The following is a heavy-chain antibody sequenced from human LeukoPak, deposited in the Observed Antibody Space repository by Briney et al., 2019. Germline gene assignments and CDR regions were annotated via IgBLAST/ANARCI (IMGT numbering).Heavy chain of an antibody. Sequence: GGSLRLSCAASGFTFRSYAMNWVRQAPGKGLEWVSGISGSGGSTYYADSVKGRFTISRDNSKNTLYLQMNSLRTEDTAVYYCAKANYYYYYMDVWGKGTTVIVSS. CDR3: AKANYYYYYMDV. J-gene: IGHJ6*03. V-gene: IGHV3-23*01. CDR1: GFTFRSYA. CDR2: ISGSGGST.